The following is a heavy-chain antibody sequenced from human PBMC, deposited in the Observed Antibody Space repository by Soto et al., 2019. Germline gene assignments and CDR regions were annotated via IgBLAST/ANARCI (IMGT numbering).Heavy chain of an antibody. J-gene: IGHJ6*02. V-gene: IGHV1-2*04. CDR2: INPNSGGT. D-gene: IGHD3-3*01. CDR1: GYTFTSYY. Sequence: ASVKVSCKASGYTFTSYYMHWVRQAPGQGLEWMGWINPNSGGTNYAQKFQGWVTMTRDTSISTAYMELSRLRSDDTAVYYCARGGATSFGVVHYYYYGMDVWGQGTTVTVSS. CDR3: ARGGATSFGVVHYYYYGMDV.